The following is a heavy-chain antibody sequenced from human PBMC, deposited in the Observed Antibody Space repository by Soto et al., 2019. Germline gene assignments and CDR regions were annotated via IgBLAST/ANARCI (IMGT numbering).Heavy chain of an antibody. Sequence: EVQLVESVGDLVQPGGSLRLSCVASGFTFSNYWMHWVRQPPGKGLEWVSRIKNDGSGAYYADSVQGRFTISRDNGKNTLYLQMNSLRAEDTAVYYCTRGDGDYHDGNGYLGRHWGQGTLVTVSS. J-gene: IGHJ4*02. V-gene: IGHV3-74*01. CDR1: GFTFSNYW. CDR3: TRGDGDYHDGNGYLGRH. D-gene: IGHD5-18*01. CDR2: IKNDGSGA.